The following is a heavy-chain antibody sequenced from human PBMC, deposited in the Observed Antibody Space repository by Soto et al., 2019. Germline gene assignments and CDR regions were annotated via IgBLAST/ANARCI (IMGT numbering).Heavy chain of an antibody. V-gene: IGHV3-30*18. Sequence: PGGSLRLSCAASGFTFSSYGMHWVRQAPGKGLEWVAVISYDGSNKYYADSVKGRFTISRDNSKNTLYLQMNSLRAEDTAVYYCAKDLWRSPTPFDYWGQGTLVTVSS. CDR2: ISYDGSNK. CDR1: GFTFSSYG. D-gene: IGHD3-10*01. CDR3: AKDLWRSPTPFDY. J-gene: IGHJ4*02.